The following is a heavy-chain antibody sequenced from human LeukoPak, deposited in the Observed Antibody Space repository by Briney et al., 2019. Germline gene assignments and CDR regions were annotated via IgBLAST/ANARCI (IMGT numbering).Heavy chain of an antibody. CDR2: IKRDGSEK. J-gene: IGHJ4*02. CDR3: ARMRWLQEFDY. CDR1: GFTFSSYG. V-gene: IGHV3-7*03. Sequence: GGSLRLSCAASGFTFSSYGMSWVRQAPGKGLEWVASIKRDGSEKYYVDSVKGRFTISRDNAKNSLYLQMNSLRAEDTAVYYCARMRWLQEFDYWGQGTLVTVSS. D-gene: IGHD5-24*01.